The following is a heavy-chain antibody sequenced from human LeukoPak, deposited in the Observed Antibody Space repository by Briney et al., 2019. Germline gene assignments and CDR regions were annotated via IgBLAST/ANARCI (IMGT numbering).Heavy chain of an antibody. V-gene: IGHV1-8*01. CDR1: GYTFTSYD. Sequence: ASVTVSFKASGYTFTSYDINWVRQATGQGLEWMGWMNPNSGNTGYAQKFQGRVTMTRNTSISTAYMELSSLRSEDTAVYYCAREGSGWNEEQNWGQGTLVTVSS. D-gene: IGHD6-19*01. J-gene: IGHJ4*02. CDR3: AREGSGWNEEQN. CDR2: MNPNSGNT.